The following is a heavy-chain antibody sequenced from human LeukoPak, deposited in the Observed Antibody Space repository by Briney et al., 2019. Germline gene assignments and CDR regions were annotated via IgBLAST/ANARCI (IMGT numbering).Heavy chain of an antibody. Sequence: SETLSLTCAVSGYSISSGYYWGWIRQPPGKGLEWIGSIYHSGSIYYNPSLKSRVTISVDKSKNQFSLKLSSVAAADTAVYYCARGYYDFWSGSLNGNWFDPWGQGTLVTVSS. CDR2: IYHSGSI. CDR3: ARGYYDFWSGSLNGNWFDP. J-gene: IGHJ5*02. D-gene: IGHD3-3*01. CDR1: GYSISSGYY. V-gene: IGHV4-38-2*01.